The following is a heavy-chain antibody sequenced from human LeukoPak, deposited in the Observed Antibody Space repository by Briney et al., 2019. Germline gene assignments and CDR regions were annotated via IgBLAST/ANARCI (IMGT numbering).Heavy chain of an antibody. J-gene: IGHJ5*02. CDR3: AREGDYPVLNWFDP. CDR1: GGTFSSYA. Sequence: ASVKVSCKASGGTFSSYAISWVRQAPGQGLEWMGRIIPILGIANYAQRFQGRVTITADKSTSTAYMELSSLRSEDTAVYYCAREGDYPVLNWFDPWGQGTLVTVSS. CDR2: IIPILGIA. D-gene: IGHD4-17*01. V-gene: IGHV1-69*04.